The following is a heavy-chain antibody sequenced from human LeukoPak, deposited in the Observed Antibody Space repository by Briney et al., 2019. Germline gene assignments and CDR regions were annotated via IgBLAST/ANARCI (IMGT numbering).Heavy chain of an antibody. J-gene: IGHJ4*02. CDR3: ARQTGAGIDY. V-gene: IGHV4-59*08. Sequence: PSETLSLTCTVSGGSISSYYWSWIRQPPAKGLEWMGYIYYSGSTNYNPSLKSRVTISVDTSTNQFSLKLSSVTAADTAVYYCARQTGAGIDYWGQGTLVTVSS. CDR2: IYYSGST. D-gene: IGHD2-8*02. CDR1: GGSISSYY.